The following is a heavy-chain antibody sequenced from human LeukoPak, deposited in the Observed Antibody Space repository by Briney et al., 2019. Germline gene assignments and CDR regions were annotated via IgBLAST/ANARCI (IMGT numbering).Heavy chain of an antibody. J-gene: IGHJ1*01. CDR3: ARDSYYDSSGYYSSEYFQH. D-gene: IGHD3-22*01. Sequence: ASVKVSCKASGYTFTGYNMHWVRQAPGQGLEWMGWINPNSGGTNYAQKFQGRVTMTRDTSISTAYMELSRLRSDDTAVYYCARDSYYDSSGYYSSEYFQHWGQGTLVTVSS. V-gene: IGHV1-2*02. CDR1: GYTFTGYN. CDR2: INPNSGGT.